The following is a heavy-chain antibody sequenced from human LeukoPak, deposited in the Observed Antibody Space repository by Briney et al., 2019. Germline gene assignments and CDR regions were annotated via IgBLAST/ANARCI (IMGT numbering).Heavy chain of an antibody. D-gene: IGHD3-16*01. CDR2: IDISGGAT. CDR3: ANEIRPNDY. CDR1: GFTFSTYS. Sequence: GGSLRLSCAASGFTFSTYSMNGVRQAPGKGLEWVSSIDISGGATWYADSVRGRFTISRDNSKNTLYLQMTSLRVEDTALYYCANEIRPNDYWGQGTLVSVSS. J-gene: IGHJ4*02. V-gene: IGHV3-23*05.